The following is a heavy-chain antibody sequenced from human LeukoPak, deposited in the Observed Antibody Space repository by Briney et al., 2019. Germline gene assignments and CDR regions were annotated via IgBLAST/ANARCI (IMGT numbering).Heavy chain of an antibody. D-gene: IGHD3-10*01. CDR2: INSDGSST. CDR3: ARPYGNPKANWFDP. V-gene: IGHV3-74*01. CDR1: GSTFSSYW. J-gene: IGHJ5*02. Sequence: PGGSLRLSCAASGSTFSSYWMHWVRQAPGKGLVWVSRINSDGSSTSYADSVKGRFTISRDNAKNTLYLQMNSLRAEDTAVYYCARPYGNPKANWFDPWGQGTLVTVSS.